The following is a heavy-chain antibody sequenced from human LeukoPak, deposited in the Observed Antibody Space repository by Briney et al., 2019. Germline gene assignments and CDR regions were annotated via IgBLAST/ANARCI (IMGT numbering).Heavy chain of an antibody. CDR2: IGGSDGST. V-gene: IGHV3-23*01. CDR1: GFTFSSYA. J-gene: IGHJ4*02. Sequence: GGSLGLSCAASGFTFSSYAMSWVRLAPGKGLEWVSAIGGSDGSTYYADSVKGRFTISRDNSKDTLYLQMNSLRAEDTAVYYCAKRDSSGSYPYYFDYWGQGTLVTVSS. D-gene: IGHD3-22*01. CDR3: AKRDSSGSYPYYFDY.